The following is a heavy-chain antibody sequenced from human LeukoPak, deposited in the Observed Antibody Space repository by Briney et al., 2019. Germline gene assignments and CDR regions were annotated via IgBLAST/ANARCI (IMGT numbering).Heavy chain of an antibody. CDR2: IDPDSGVT. Sequence: ASVKVSCKASGYTFTGYYIHWVRQAPGQGLEWMGRIDPDSGVTNSAQKFQARVTMTGDTSITTAYMELSGLRSDDTAVYYCARDQARTTTWYLYMNFWGQGTLVTVSS. J-gene: IGHJ4*02. CDR3: ARDQARTTTWYLYMNF. CDR1: GYTFTGYY. V-gene: IGHV1-2*06. D-gene: IGHD3/OR15-3a*01.